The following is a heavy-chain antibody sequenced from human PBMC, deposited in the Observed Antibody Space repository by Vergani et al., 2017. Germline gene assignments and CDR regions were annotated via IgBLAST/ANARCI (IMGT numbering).Heavy chain of an antibody. V-gene: IGHV1-46*01. CDR1: GYTFTAYY. CDR2: ISPDGFST. D-gene: IGHD4-17*01. J-gene: IGHJ3*02. CDR3: ARGMTTETTDLDGFDI. Sequence: QVQLVQSGAEVGKPGASVKISCKASGYTFTAYYIHWVRQAPEQGLEWVGVISPDGFSTFYAQKFQGRVTITRDTSTSTVYVEVTSLRSDDTAVYYCARGMTTETTDLDGFDIWGQGTMVSVSS.